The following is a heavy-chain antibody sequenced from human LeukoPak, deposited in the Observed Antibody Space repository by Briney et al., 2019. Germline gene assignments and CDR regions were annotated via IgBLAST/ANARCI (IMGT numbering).Heavy chain of an antibody. V-gene: IGHV3-33*06. CDR2: IWYDGSNK. J-gene: IGHJ6*02. CDR1: GFTFSSYG. Sequence: QPGRSLRLSCAASGFTFSSYGMHWVRQAPGKGLEWVAVIWYDGSNKYYADSVKGRFTISRDNSKNTLYLQMNSLRAKDTAVYYCAKQWLVEYYGMDVWGQGTTVTVSS. CDR3: AKQWLVEYYGMDV. D-gene: IGHD6-19*01.